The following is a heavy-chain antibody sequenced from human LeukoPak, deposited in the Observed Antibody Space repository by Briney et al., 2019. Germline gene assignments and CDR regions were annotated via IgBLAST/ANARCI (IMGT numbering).Heavy chain of an antibody. CDR2: ISYDGSNK. D-gene: IGHD5-24*01. CDR1: GFTFSSYA. V-gene: IGHV3-30-3*01. CDR3: AKEDGSSGHDY. J-gene: IGHJ4*02. Sequence: PGGSLRLSCAASGFTFSSYAMHWVRQAPGKGLEWVAVISYDGSNKYYADSVKGRFTISRDNSKNTLYLQMNSLRAEDTAVYYCAKEDGSSGHDYWGQGTLVTVSS.